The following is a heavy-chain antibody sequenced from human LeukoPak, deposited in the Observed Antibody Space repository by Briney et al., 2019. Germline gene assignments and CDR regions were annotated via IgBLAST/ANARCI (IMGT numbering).Heavy chain of an antibody. CDR2: INPNSGGT. D-gene: IGHD3-22*01. V-gene: IGHV1-2*02. J-gene: IGHJ4*02. CDR1: GYTFTGYY. Sequence: ASVKVSCKASGYTFTGYYMHWVRQAPGQGLEWMGWINPNSGGTNYAQKFQGRVTMTRDTSISTAYMELGRLRSDDTAVYYCARADSPNYYDSSGYDYWGQGTLVTVSS. CDR3: ARADSPNYYDSSGYDY.